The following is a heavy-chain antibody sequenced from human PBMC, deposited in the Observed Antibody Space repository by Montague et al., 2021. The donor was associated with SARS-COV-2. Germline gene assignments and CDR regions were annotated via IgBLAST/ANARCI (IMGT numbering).Heavy chain of an antibody. CDR3: FIFCGGDCRNEAFDF. CDR1: GFNFRDYG. CDR2: IRSEATGGTT. D-gene: IGHD2-21*02. Sequence: SLRLYCATSGFNFRDYGMSWARRAPGKGLEWVGFIRSEATGGTTNYAASVRGRFTISRDDSKSILYLQMNSLEIEDTALYYCFIFCGGDCRNEAFDFWGQGTMVTVLS. V-gene: IGHV3-49*04. J-gene: IGHJ3*01.